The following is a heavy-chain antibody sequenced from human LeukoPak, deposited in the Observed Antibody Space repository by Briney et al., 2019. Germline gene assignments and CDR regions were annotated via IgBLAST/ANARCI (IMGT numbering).Heavy chain of an antibody. J-gene: IGHJ4*02. V-gene: IGHV3-64*01. D-gene: IGHD1-1*01. CDR2: IGSNGDTT. Sequence: GGSLRLSCEASGFTFSISEMHWVRRAPGKGLESISAIGSNGDTTYYANSVKGRFTISRDNSKNTLYLQMGSLRAEDMAVYYCARRTAGTTGVFDYWGQGTLVTVSS. CDR1: GFTFSISE. CDR3: ARRTAGTTGVFDY.